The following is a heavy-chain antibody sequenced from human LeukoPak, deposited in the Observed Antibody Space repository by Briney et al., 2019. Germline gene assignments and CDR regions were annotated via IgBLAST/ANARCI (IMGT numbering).Heavy chain of an antibody. J-gene: IGHJ4*02. V-gene: IGHV4-4*09. D-gene: IGHD3-10*01. CDR2: IYTSGST. CDR3: ARLLRGRLDY. CDR1: GGSISSYY. Sequence: SETLSLTCTASGGSISSYYWSWIRQPPGKGLEWIGYIYTSGSTNYNPSLKSRVTISVDTSKNQFSLKLSSVTAADTAVYYCARLLRGRLDYWGQGTLVTVSS.